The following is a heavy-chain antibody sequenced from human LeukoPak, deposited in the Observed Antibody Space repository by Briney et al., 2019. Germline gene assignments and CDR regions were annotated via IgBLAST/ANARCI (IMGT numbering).Heavy chain of an antibody. CDR3: ARILSEQGY. Sequence: GGSLRLSCAVSGFTFSSYWMSWVRQAPGKGLEWVANIKQDGSEKYYVDSVKGRFSISRDNAKNSLYLQMNSLRAEDTAVYYRARILSEQGYWGQGTLVTVSS. V-gene: IGHV3-7*01. CDR2: IKQDGSEK. CDR1: GFTFSSYW. D-gene: IGHD3-9*01. J-gene: IGHJ4*02.